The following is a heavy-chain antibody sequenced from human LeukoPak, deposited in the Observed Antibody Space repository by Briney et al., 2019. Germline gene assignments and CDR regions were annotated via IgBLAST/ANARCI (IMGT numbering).Heavy chain of an antibody. V-gene: IGHV3-23*01. Sequence: PGGSLRLSCAASGFTLSSYAMSWVRQAPGKGLEWVSAISDSGNTYHADSVKGRFTISRDNSKNTLYLQMNSLRAEDTAVYYCAKIPGITMVRRVSPENYYYYMDVWGKGTTVTVSS. CDR2: ISDSGNT. CDR1: GFTLSSYA. CDR3: AKIPGITMVRRVSPENYYYYMDV. J-gene: IGHJ6*03. D-gene: IGHD3-10*01.